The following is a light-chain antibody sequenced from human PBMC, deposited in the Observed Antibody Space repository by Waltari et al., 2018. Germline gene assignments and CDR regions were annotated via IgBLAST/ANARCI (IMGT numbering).Light chain of an antibody. CDR3: CSYAGSSTFPLV. J-gene: IGLJ2*01. Sequence: QSALTQPASVSGSPGQSITISCTGTSSDVGSYNLVSWYQQHPGKAPKLRIYEGSKRPSGVSHRFSGSKSGNTASLTISGLHAEDEADYYCCSYAGSSTFPLVFGGGTKLTVL. V-gene: IGLV2-23*03. CDR1: SSDVGSYNL. CDR2: EGS.